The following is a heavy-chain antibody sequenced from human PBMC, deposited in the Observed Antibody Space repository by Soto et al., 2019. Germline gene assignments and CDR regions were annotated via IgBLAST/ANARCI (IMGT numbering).Heavy chain of an antibody. V-gene: IGHV3-21*01. D-gene: IGHD2-15*01. CDR3: ARDGGGCHAGSCDRHFEY. CDR1: GFTFSGYS. CDR2: ISSSSSDI. Sequence: EVQLVESGGGLVKPGGSLRLSCAASGFTFSGYSMNWVRQAPGTGLEWISSISSSSSDIYYAGSVKGRYTISRDNAKNSLYLQENCLRAEDTAINYCARDGGGCHAGSCDRHFEYWGHGTLDTFS. J-gene: IGHJ4*01.